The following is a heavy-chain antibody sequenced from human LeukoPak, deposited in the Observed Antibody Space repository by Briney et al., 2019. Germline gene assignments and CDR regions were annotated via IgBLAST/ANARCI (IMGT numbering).Heavy chain of an antibody. D-gene: IGHD1-26*01. Sequence: PSETLSLTCTVSGGSISSYYWSWIRQPPGKGLEWIGYIYYSGITNYSPSLKNRVTISVDTSKNQFSLELSSVTAADTAVYYCAREVGATHYWGQGALATVSS. V-gene: IGHV4-59*01. CDR2: IYYSGIT. J-gene: IGHJ4*02. CDR1: GGSISSYY. CDR3: AREVGATHY.